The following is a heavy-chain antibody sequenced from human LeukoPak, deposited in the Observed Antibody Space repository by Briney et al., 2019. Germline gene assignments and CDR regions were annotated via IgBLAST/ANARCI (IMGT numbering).Heavy chain of an antibody. CDR1: GGSISSYY. D-gene: IGHD6-6*01. J-gene: IGHJ4*02. CDR2: IYYSGST. V-gene: IGHV4-59*06. Sequence: PSETLSLTCTVSGGSISSYYWSWIRQHPGKGLEWIGYIYYSGSTYYNPSLKSRVTISVDTSKNQFSLKLSSVTAADTAVYYCARDRGDSSSFFDYWGQGTLVTVSS. CDR3: ARDRGDSSSFFDY.